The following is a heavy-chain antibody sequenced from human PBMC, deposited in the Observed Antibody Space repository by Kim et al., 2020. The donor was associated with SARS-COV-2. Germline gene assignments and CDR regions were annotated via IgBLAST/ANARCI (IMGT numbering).Heavy chain of an antibody. J-gene: IGHJ3*02. V-gene: IGHV3-23*01. Sequence: YADSVKGRFTISRDNSKNTLYLQMNSLRAEDTAVYYCAKGRARSDAFDIWGQGTMVTVSS. CDR3: AKGRARSDAFDI.